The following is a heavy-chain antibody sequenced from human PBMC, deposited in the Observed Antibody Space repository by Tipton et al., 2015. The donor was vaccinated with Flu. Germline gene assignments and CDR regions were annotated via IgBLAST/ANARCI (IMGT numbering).Heavy chain of an antibody. CDR1: GGSLSGYY. J-gene: IGHJ4*01. Sequence: TLSLTCAVYGGSLSGYYWSWIRQPPGKGLEWVGEINHSGTTNYNPSLTSRVTVSADTSKKQFSLKLTSVTAADTAVYYCASKVANWGVWEPLDYWGHGTLVTVSS. CDR3: ASKVANWGVWEPLDY. CDR2: INHSGTT. D-gene: IGHD7-27*01. V-gene: IGHV4-34*01.